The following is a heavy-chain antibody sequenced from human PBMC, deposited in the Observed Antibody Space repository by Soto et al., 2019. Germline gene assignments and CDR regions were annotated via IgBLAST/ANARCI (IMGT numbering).Heavy chain of an antibody. D-gene: IGHD3-3*01. J-gene: IGHJ4*02. CDR1: VFTFSSHW. V-gene: IGHV3-74*03. Sequence: GGSLRLSCAASVFTFSSHWLHWVRQAPGKGLVWVSRINSDGSGTTYADSVKGRFTISRDNAKNTLYLQMNSLRAEDTAVYYCARGVMGSGYYLDYWGQGT. CDR3: ARGVMGSGYYLDY. CDR2: INSDGSGT.